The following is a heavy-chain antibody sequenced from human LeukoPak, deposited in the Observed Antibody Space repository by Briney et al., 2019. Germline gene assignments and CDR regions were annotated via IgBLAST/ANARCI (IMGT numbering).Heavy chain of an antibody. J-gene: IGHJ3*02. V-gene: IGHV3-15*01. CDR3: TTGYCSSTSCRFDAFDI. CDR1: EFTFSNAW. D-gene: IGHD2-2*01. CDR2: IKNITDGETT. Sequence: GGSLRLSCAASEFTFSNAWMSWVRQAPGKGLEWVGRIKNITDGETTDYAARVKGRFTISGDDSKNTLYLQMNSLKTEDTAVYYCTTGYCSSTSCRFDAFDIWGQGTMITVSS.